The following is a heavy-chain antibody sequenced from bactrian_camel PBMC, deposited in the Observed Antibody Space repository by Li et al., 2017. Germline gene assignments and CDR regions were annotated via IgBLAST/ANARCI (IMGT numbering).Heavy chain of an antibody. CDR1: GYIRARNC. Sequence: HVQLVESGGALVQPGGSLRLSCAASGYIRARNCMLWFRQAPTQEREAVAGLDSLRVPKYADSVKGRFTISTDNAKTTMYLQMNSLKSEDAAMYYCATWTGNYWGQGTQVTVS. J-gene: IGHJ4*01. D-gene: IGHD6*01. CDR2: LDSLRVP. CDR3: ATWTGNY. V-gene: IGHV3S53*01.